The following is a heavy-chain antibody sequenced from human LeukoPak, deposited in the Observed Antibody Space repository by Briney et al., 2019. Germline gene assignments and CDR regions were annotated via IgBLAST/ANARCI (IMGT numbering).Heavy chain of an antibody. CDR1: GGSFSGYY. V-gene: IGHV4-34*01. Sequence: PSETLSLTCAVYGGSFSGYYWSWIRQPPGKGLEWIGGINHSGSTNYNPSLKSRVTISVDTSKNQFSLKLSSVTAADTAVYYCAREIEMATPNPPPFDYWGQGTLVTVSS. CDR2: INHSGST. D-gene: IGHD5-24*01. CDR3: AREIEMATPNPPPFDY. J-gene: IGHJ4*02.